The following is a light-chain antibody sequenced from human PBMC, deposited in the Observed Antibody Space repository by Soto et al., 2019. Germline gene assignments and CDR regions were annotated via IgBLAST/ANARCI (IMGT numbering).Light chain of an antibody. CDR2: TNN. J-gene: IGLJ2*01. Sequence: QSVLTQPPSASGTPGQRVTISCSGNRSNIGSNHVYWYQQFPAAAPKLLIYTNNQRPSGVPDRFSGSKSGTSASLAISGLRSEDEAEYYRAAWDDRLYAVLFGGGTKLTVL. CDR3: AAWDDRLYAVL. CDR1: RSNIGSNH. V-gene: IGLV1-47*01.